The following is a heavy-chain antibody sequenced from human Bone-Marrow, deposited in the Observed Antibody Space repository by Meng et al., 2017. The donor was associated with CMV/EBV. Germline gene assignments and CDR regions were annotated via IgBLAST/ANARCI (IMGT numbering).Heavy chain of an antibody. Sequence: ASVKVSCKTSGYTFTNFGVSWVRQAPGQGLEWMGWISAYNGNTNYAQKLQARVTMTTDTSTSTAYMELRSLRSDDTAVYYCARATRFLGRTSDAVDIWGQGTMVTV. CDR1: GYTFTNFG. CDR2: ISAYNGNT. J-gene: IGHJ3*02. CDR3: ARATRFLGRTSDAVDI. D-gene: IGHD3-3*01. V-gene: IGHV1-18*01.